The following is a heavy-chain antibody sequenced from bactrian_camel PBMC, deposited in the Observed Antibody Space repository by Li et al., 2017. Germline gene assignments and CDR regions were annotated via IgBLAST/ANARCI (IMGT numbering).Heavy chain of an antibody. CDR2: IAKGSRT. J-gene: IGHJ4*01. CDR1: ESTYDRGYC. CDR3: ATRTDCGWGSTASLLKVVYPI. V-gene: IGHV3S55*01. Sequence: QVQLVESGGGSVQAGRSLRLSCAASESTYDRGYCMAWFRQASEKEREGVAAIAKGSRTRYAESVKGRFVISKDNAKNTLYLQMNTLKPEDTALYYCATRTDCGWGSTASLLKVVYPIWGQGTQVTVS. D-gene: IGHD3*01.